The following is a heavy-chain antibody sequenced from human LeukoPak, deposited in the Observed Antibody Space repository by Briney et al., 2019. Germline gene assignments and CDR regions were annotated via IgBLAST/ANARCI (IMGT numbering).Heavy chain of an antibody. J-gene: IGHJ6*02. V-gene: IGHV1-46*01. Sequence: ASVKVSCKASAYTFTSYYMHWVRQAPGQGLEWMGIINPSSGATNYAQKFQGRVTMTRDTSTSTVYMELSSQRSEDTAVYYCARATNFYYYYGMDVWGQGTTVTVSS. D-gene: IGHD1-26*01. CDR1: AYTFTSYY. CDR3: ARATNFYYYYGMDV. CDR2: INPSSGAT.